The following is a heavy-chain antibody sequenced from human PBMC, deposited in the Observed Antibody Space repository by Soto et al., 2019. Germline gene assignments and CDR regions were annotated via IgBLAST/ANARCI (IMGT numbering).Heavy chain of an antibody. Sequence: LSLTCAVSGGSISSGGYSWSWIRQPPGKGLEWIGYIYHSGSTYYNPSLKSRVTISVDRSKNQFSLKLSSVTAADTAVYYCARAALWFGELLPNWFDPWGQGTLVTVSS. J-gene: IGHJ5*02. D-gene: IGHD3-10*01. CDR2: IYHSGST. CDR1: GGSISSGGYS. CDR3: ARAALWFGELLPNWFDP. V-gene: IGHV4-30-2*01.